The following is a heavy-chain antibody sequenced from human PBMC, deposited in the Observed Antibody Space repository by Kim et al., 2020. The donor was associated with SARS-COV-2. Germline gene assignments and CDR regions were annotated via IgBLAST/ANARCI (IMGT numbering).Heavy chain of an antibody. V-gene: IGHV3-30*04. Sequence: GGSLRLSCAASGFTFSSYAMHWVRQAPGKGLEWVAVISYDGSNKYYADSVKGRFTISRDNSKNTLYLQMNSLRAEDTAVYYCARRGYYYDSSDYYYYGMDVWGQGTTVTVSS. J-gene: IGHJ6*02. CDR3: ARRGYYYDSSDYYYYGMDV. CDR2: ISYDGSNK. CDR1: GFTFSSYA. D-gene: IGHD3-22*01.